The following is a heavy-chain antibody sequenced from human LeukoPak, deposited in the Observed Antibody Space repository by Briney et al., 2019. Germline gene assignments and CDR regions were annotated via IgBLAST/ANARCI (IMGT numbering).Heavy chain of an antibody. V-gene: IGHV3-7*01. CDR3: ARDRGHWLVSNYYYDDIDV. CDR2: IKQDGSEK. J-gene: IGHJ6*02. CDR1: GFTFSSYW. D-gene: IGHD6-19*01. Sequence: GGSLRLSCAASGFTFSSYWMSWVRQAPGKGLEWVANIKQDGSEKYYVDSVKGRFTISRDNAKNSLYLQMNSLRAEDTAVYYCARDRGHWLVSNYYYDDIDVWGQGTTVTVSS.